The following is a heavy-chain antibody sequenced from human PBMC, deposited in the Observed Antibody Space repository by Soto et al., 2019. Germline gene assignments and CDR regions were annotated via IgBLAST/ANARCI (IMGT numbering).Heavy chain of an antibody. V-gene: IGHV3-7*01. D-gene: IGHD1-1*01. J-gene: IGHJ4*02. CDR1: GFTFSSYW. Sequence: GGSLRLSCAASGFTFSSYWMSWVRQAPGKGLEWVVNIEHHGGGVYHVDSVKGRFTISRDNAKNSLYLQMNNLRAEDTAVYYCARLPTGNTRYYFNYWGQGALVTVSS. CDR3: ARLPTGNTRYYFNY. CDR2: IEHHGGGV.